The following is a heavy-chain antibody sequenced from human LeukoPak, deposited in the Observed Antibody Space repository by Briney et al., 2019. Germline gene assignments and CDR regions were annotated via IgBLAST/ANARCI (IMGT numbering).Heavy chain of an antibody. CDR1: GDSISGDY. V-gene: IGHV4-59*12. J-gene: IGHJ5*02. D-gene: IGHD6-13*01. CDR3: AREGRIAAAGTNWFDP. CDR2: IYVTGRI. Sequence: SETLSLTCTVSGDSISGDYWSWIRQPPGKGLDFIGYIYVTGRINYNPSLKSRVTISADTSKNQFSLKVNSVTAADTAVYYCAREGRIAAAGTNWFDPWGQGTLVTVSS.